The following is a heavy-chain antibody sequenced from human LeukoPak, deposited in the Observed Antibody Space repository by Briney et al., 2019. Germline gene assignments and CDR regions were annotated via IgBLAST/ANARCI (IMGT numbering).Heavy chain of an antibody. CDR2: IKEDGSEK. CDR1: GFTFSNYW. V-gene: IGHV3-7*03. CDR3: ARVSAGDYPDY. Sequence: GGSLRLSCAAPGFTFSNYWMSWVRQAPGKGLEWVANIKEDGSEKSYVDSVKGPFTISRDNAKNSLYLQMNSLRAEDTAVYYCARVSAGDYPDYWGQGTLVTVSS. D-gene: IGHD7-27*01. J-gene: IGHJ4*02.